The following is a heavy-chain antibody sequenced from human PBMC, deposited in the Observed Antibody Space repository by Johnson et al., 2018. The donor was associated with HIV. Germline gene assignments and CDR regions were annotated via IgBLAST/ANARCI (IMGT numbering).Heavy chain of an antibody. Sequence: QVQLVESGGGLVQPGGSLRLSCAASGFTFRSYGMHWVRQAPGQGLEWVAFIRYDGSNKAYADSVKGRFTIYRVNSKNTLFLQMNSLTAGDTAVYYCARERDPERGSQQSGVYAFYIWGQVTMVTVSS. D-gene: IGHD3-10*01. J-gene: IGHJ3*02. CDR1: GFTFRSYG. V-gene: IGHV3-30*02. CDR2: IRYDGSNK. CDR3: ARERDPERGSQQSGVYAFYI.